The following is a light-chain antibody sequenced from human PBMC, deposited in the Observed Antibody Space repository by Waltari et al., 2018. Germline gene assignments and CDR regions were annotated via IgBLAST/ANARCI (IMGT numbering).Light chain of an antibody. Sequence: QSVLTQPPSASGTPGQRATISCSGRSSNIGSNFVYWYQQLPGTAPKLLISRKNRRPAGVPDRFSGSKSGTSASLAIIGLRSEDEADYYCATWDDSLSAWVFGGGTKLTVL. V-gene: IGLV1-47*01. CDR2: RKN. CDR3: ATWDDSLSAWV. CDR1: SSNIGSNF. J-gene: IGLJ3*02.